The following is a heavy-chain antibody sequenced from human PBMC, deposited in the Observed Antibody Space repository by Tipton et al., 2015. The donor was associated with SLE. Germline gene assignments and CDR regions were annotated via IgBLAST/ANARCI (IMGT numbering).Heavy chain of an antibody. CDR1: GFTFSNYG. D-gene: IGHD5-12*01. V-gene: IGHV3-30*18. J-gene: IGHJ4*02. CDR3: AKDMVATILGPFDY. Sequence: SLRLSCAASGFTFSNYGMHWVRQAPGKGLEWVAVIWYDGSNKYYADSVKGRFTISRDNSKNTRYLQMNSLRAEDTAVYYCAKDMVATILGPFDYWGQGTLVTVSS. CDR2: IWYDGSNK.